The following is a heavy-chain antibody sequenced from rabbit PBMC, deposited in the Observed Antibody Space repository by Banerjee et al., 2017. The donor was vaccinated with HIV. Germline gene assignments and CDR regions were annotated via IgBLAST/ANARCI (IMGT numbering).Heavy chain of an antibody. V-gene: IGHV1S40*01. J-gene: IGHJ4*01. CDR2: IDTGNSGST. D-gene: IGHD6-1*01. CDR1: GFSFSSYYW. CDR3: ARRTYDVGNFNL. Sequence: QSLEESGGDLVKPGASLTLTCTASGFSFSSYYWICWVRQAPGKGLEWIGCIDTGNSGSTHYASWAKGRFTISKTSSTTVTLQLTSLTAADTATYFCARRTYDVGNFNLWGQGTLVTVS.